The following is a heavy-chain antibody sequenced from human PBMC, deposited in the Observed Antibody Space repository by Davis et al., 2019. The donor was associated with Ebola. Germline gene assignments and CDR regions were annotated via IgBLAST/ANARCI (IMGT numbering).Heavy chain of an antibody. CDR1: GFTFSTYS. J-gene: IGHJ4*02. D-gene: IGHD3-10*01. V-gene: IGHV3-48*01. Sequence: PGGSLRLSCAASGFTFSTYSMNWVRQAPGKGLEWVSYISSSSSTIYYADSVKGRFTISRDNAKNSLYLQMNSLRAEDTAVYYCAKDMWGRRPGRVRGVIYYFDYWGQGTLVTVSS. CDR2: ISSSSSTI. CDR3: AKDMWGRRPGRVRGVIYYFDY.